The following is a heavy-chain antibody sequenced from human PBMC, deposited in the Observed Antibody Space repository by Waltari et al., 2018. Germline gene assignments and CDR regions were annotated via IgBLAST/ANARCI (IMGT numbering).Heavy chain of an antibody. J-gene: IGHJ4*02. CDR2: AISAGLI. CDR3: ARGMTVSGYFDS. V-gene: IGHV3-48*03. CDR1: GFTFSTYE. D-gene: IGHD3-10*01. Sequence: EVQLVESGGGLVQPGGSLRLPGTASGFTFSTYELTRIRQAPGKGLDWVSQAISAGLIYYADSVKGRFTISRDDAKNSLYLQMNSLRGEDTAVYYCARGMTVSGYFDSWGQGTLVTVSS.